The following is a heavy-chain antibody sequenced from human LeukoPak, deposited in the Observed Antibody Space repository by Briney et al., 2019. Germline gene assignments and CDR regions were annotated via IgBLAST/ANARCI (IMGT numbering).Heavy chain of an antibody. CDR1: GFTFSSYA. D-gene: IGHD1-1*01. CDR3: ARSSYTGQERIDY. Sequence: PGGSLRLSCAASGFTFSSYAMHWVRQAPGKGLEWVAVISYDGSNKYYADSVKGRFTISRDNSKNTLYLQMNSLRAEDTAVYYCARSSYTGQERIDYWGQGTLVTVSS. J-gene: IGHJ4*02. CDR2: ISYDGSNK. V-gene: IGHV3-30*01.